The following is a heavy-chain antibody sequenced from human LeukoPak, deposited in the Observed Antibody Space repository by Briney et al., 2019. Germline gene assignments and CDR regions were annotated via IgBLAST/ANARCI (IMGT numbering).Heavy chain of an antibody. CDR2: ISYDGSNK. D-gene: IGHD1-26*01. V-gene: IGHV3-30*04. J-gene: IGHJ6*03. Sequence: GGSLRLSCAASGFTFSSYAMHWVRQAPGKGLEWVAVISYDGSNKYYADSVKGRFTISRDNAKNSLYLQMNSLRAEDTAVYYCAREVGAYYYYMDVWGKGTTVTISS. CDR3: AREVGAYYYYMDV. CDR1: GFTFSSYA.